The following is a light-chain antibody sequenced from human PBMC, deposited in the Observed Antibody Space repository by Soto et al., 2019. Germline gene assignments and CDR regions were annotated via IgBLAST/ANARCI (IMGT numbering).Light chain of an antibody. CDR3: LQDYNHPYT. J-gene: IGKJ2*01. Sequence: AIQMTQSPSSLSASVGDRVTITCRASQDIRNGLSWYQQKPGEAPKLLMDVASNLQSGVPSRFSGSGSGTDFTLTISALQPEDCATYYCLQDYNHPYTFGQGTNLDIK. V-gene: IGKV1-6*01. CDR2: VAS. CDR1: QDIRNG.